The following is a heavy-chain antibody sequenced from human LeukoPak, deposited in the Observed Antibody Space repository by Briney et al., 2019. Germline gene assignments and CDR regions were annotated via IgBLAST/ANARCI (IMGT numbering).Heavy chain of an antibody. CDR2: VSSSDSTT. D-gene: IGHD6-13*01. CDR1: GFIFSDYY. J-gene: IGHJ4*02. CDR3: AREGEQVFDY. V-gene: IGHV3-11*01. Sequence: PGGSLRLSCAASGFIFSDYYMSWIRQAPGKGLEWVSYVSSSDSTTYYAGSVKGRFTISRDNAKNSLYLQMNSLRAEDTAVYYCAREGEQVFDYWGQGTLVTVSS.